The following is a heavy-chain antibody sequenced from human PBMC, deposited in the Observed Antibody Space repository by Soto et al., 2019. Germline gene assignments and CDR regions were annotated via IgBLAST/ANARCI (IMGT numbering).Heavy chain of an antibody. CDR1: GDSISTTTYY. CDR2: IIYTGST. Sequence: SETLSLTCTVSGDSISTTTYYWAWIRQPPGKGLEWIGSIIYTGSTYYNPSLQSRVTISVDTSKNQFSLKLSSVTAADTAVYYCARGIEGWYQGRYYYGMDVWGQGTTVTVSS. V-gene: IGHV4-39*07. CDR3: ARGIEGWYQGRYYYGMDV. J-gene: IGHJ6*02. D-gene: IGHD6-19*01.